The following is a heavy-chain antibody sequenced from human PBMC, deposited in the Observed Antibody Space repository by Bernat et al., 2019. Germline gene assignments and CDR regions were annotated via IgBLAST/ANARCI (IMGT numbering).Heavy chain of an antibody. V-gene: IGHV3-74*01. CDR1: GFTFSSYW. CDR3: ARGFPGGWLRAFDY. J-gene: IGHJ4*02. CDR2: INSDGSST. Sequence: EVQLLESGGGLVQPGGSLRLSCAASGFTFSSYWMHWVRQAPGKGLVWVSRINSDGSSTSYADSVKGRFTISRDNAKNTLYLQMNSLRAEDTAVYYCARGFPGGWLRAFDYWGQGTLVTVSS. D-gene: IGHD5-12*01.